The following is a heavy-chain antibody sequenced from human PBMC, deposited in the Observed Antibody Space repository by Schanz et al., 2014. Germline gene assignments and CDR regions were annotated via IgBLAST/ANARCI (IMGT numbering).Heavy chain of an antibody. J-gene: IGHJ5*02. D-gene: IGHD3-10*01. CDR1: GGSFSAYH. CDR3: ASRRRMGISMVRGILKGWFDP. Sequence: QVQLQQWGAGLLKPSETLSLICVINGGSFSAYHWSWLRQSPGKGPEWIGEISHDGTTNYNPSLKSRVTISGDPSKNQFSLNLTSVTAADTAVYYCASRRRMGISMVRGILKGWFDPGGQGTLXTVSS. CDR2: ISHDGTT. V-gene: IGHV4-34*02.